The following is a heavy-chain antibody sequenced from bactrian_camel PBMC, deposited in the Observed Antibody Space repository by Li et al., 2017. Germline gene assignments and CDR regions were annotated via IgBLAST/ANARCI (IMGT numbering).Heavy chain of an antibody. V-gene: IGHV3S63*01. D-gene: IGHD8*01. CDR3: AASRGPTGGNWPLRAAEYVY. CDR2: IATGSGNT. Sequence: VQLVESGGPLVQAGGSLRLACVASGYSERPNCVGWFRQAPGKEREGVARIATGSGNTYYADSVKGRFTISQDNAKNTLYLAMNNLKPEDTAIYYCAASRGPTGGNWPLRAAEYVYWGQGTQVTVS. CDR1: GYSERPNC. J-gene: IGHJ4*01.